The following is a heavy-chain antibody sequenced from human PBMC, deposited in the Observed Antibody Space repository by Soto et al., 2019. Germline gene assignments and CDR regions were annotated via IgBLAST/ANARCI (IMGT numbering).Heavy chain of an antibody. CDR1: GFTFSNYS. CDR3: ATYSGNYERYGVYYGMDV. J-gene: IGHJ6*02. D-gene: IGHD1-26*01. Sequence: GGSLRLSCAASGFTFSNYSISWVRQAPGKGLEWVSSISGSGGSTYYADSVKGRFTISRDNSKNTLYLQMNSLRAEDTAVYYCATYSGNYERYGVYYGMDVWGQGTTVTVSS. CDR2: ISGSGGST. V-gene: IGHV3-23*01.